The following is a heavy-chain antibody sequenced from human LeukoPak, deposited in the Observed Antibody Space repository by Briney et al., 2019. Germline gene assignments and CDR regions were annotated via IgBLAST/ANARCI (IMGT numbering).Heavy chain of an antibody. CDR2: ISGSSTTI. D-gene: IGHD6-13*01. V-gene: IGHV3-48*02. Sequence: GGSLRLSCAASGFTFSNYSMNWVRQAPGKGLEWVSYISGSSTTIYYADSLKGRFTISRDNAKNSLYLQMNSLRDEDTAVYYCARDRGIAAGPYYYVMDVWGHGTTVTVSS. CDR3: ARDRGIAAGPYYYVMDV. CDR1: GFTFSNYS. J-gene: IGHJ6*02.